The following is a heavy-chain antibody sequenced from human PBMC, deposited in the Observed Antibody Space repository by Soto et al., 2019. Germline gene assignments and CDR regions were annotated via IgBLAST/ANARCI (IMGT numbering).Heavy chain of an antibody. J-gene: IGHJ4*02. CDR1: GEYISSSSYY. D-gene: IGHD1-26*01. Sequence: PSETLFVTSFISGEYISSSSYYWVWIRQRPGKSLEGIGSIYYRRRTYYNPSFKCRGSISVDTSKNQFSLKRSAVKASDTAVYFCAREWATVETQAYYDHWGQGALVSVSS. V-gene: IGHV4-39*02. CDR2: IYYRRRT. CDR3: AREWATVETQAYYDH.